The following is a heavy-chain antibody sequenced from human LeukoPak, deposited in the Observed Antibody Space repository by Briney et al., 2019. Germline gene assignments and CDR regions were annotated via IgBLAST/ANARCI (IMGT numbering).Heavy chain of an antibody. J-gene: IGHJ5*02. CDR3: ARDRTIWFGTNWFDP. CDR1: GFTFSSYW. V-gene: IGHV3-74*01. CDR2: INSDGSST. Sequence: GGSLRLSCAASGFTFSSYWMHWVRQAPGKGLVWVSRINSDGSSTSYADSVKGRFTISRDNAKNTLYLQMNSLRAEDTAVYYCARDRTIWFGTNWFDPWGQGTLVTVSS. D-gene: IGHD3-10*01.